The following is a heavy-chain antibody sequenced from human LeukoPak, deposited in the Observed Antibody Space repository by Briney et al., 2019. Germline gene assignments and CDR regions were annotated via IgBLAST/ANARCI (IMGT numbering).Heavy chain of an antibody. CDR1: RGSISSTTYY. CDR3: ARHGVSGDDAFDI. V-gene: IGHV4-39*01. CDR2: IYYSGNT. D-gene: IGHD2-15*01. J-gene: IGHJ3*02. Sequence: PSETLSLTCTVSRGSISSTTYYWGWIRQPPGKGLEWIGSIYYSGNTYNNPSLRSRVTISVDTSKNQFSLKLSSVTAADTAVYYCARHGVSGDDAFDIWGQGTMVTVSS.